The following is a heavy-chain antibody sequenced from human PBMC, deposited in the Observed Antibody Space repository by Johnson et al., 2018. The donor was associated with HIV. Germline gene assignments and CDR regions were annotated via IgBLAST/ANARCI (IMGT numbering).Heavy chain of an antibody. CDR2: IGTAGDT. Sequence: VQLVESGGGLVQPGGSLRLYCAASGFSVSTYDMHWVRQATGTGLDWVSVIGTAGDTYYPGSVKGRFTISRENAKNALYLQMNSLSAGDTAVYYCARAGRWSGDTFDIWGQGTMVTVSS. V-gene: IGHV3-13*01. CDR1: GFSVSTYD. CDR3: ARAGRWSGDTFDI. J-gene: IGHJ3*02. D-gene: IGHD3-10*01.